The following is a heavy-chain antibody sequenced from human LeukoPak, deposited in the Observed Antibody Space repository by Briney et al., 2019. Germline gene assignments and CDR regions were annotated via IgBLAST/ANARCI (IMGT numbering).Heavy chain of an antibody. D-gene: IGHD2-2*01. V-gene: IGHV3-30*18. CDR1: GFTFSGYG. CDR2: ISHDGSEK. CDR3: AKEYCTTTNCLGD. J-gene: IGHJ4*02. Sequence: PGRSLRLSCAASGFTFSGYGMHWVRQAPGKGLEWVAVISHDGSEKYYADSVKGRFTISRDNSKNTLYLQMNSLRAEDTAVYYCAKEYCTTTNCLGDWGLGTLVTVSS.